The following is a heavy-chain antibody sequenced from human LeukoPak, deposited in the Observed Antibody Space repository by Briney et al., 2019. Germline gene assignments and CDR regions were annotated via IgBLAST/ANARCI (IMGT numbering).Heavy chain of an antibody. CDR1: GGSISSYY. V-gene: IGHV4-4*07. J-gene: IGHJ3*02. CDR3: LSSSSSWYADAFDI. Sequence: SETLSLTCTVSGGSISSYYWSWIRQPAGKGLEWIGRIYTSGSTIYNPSLKSRVTMSVDTSKNQFSLKLSSVTAADTAVYYCLSSSSSWYADAFDIWGQGTMVTVSS. D-gene: IGHD6-13*01. CDR2: IYTSGST.